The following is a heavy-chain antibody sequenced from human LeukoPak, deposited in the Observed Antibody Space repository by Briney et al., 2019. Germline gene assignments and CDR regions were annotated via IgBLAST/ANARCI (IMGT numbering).Heavy chain of an antibody. Sequence: GSLRLSCAGFGFTFNTYGMHWVRQAPGNGPEWVANIKEDESEKNYVDSVKGRFTISRDNAKNSLYLQMDSLRAKDTAVYYCARQQWLDGAYYFDYWGEGTLVTVSS. V-gene: IGHV3-7*01. CDR1: GFTFNTYG. D-gene: IGHD6-19*01. CDR2: IKEDESEK. CDR3: ARQQWLDGAYYFDY. J-gene: IGHJ4*02.